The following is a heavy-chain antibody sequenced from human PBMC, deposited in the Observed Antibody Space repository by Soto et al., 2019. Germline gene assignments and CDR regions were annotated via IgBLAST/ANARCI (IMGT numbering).Heavy chain of an antibody. CDR3: ARDRGYSSSPVYYYYGMDV. CDR2: IYYSGST. CDR1: GGSISSYY. J-gene: IGHJ6*02. Sequence: PSETLSLTCTVSGGSISSYYWSWIRQPPGKGLEWIGYIYYSGSTNYNPSLKSRVTISVDTSKNQFSLKLSSVTAADTAVYYCARDRGYSSSPVYYYYGMDVWGQGTTVTVSS. D-gene: IGHD6-6*01. V-gene: IGHV4-59*01.